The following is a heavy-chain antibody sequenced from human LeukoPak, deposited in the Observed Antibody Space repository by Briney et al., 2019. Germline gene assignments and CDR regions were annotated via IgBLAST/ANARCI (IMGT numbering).Heavy chain of an antibody. J-gene: IGHJ4*02. D-gene: IGHD4-17*01. CDR3: AKALDYGDYPDY. CDR2: ISWNSGSI. CDR1: GFTFDDYA. Sequence: GGSLRLSCAASGFTFDDYAMHWVRQAPGKGLEWVSGISWNSGSIGYADSVKGRFTISRDNAKNSLYLQMNSLRAEETALYYCAKALDYGDYPDYWGQGTLVTVSS. V-gene: IGHV3-9*01.